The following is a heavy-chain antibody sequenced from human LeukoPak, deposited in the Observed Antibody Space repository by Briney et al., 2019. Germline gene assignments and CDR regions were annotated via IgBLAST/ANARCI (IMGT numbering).Heavy chain of an antibody. J-gene: IGHJ4*02. Sequence: GGSLRLSCAASGFTFSLYWMNWVRLAPGKGLEWVANIKQDGSEKNYVDSVKGRFTISRDNAKNSLYLQMNNLGVEDTAMYYCAGGTGFIIKDWGQGTLVTVSS. CDR3: AGGTGFIIKD. V-gene: IGHV3-7*03. CDR2: IKQDGSEK. D-gene: IGHD3-9*01. CDR1: GFTFSLYW.